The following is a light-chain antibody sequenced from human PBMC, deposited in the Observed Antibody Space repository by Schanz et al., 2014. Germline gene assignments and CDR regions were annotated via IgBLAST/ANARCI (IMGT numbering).Light chain of an antibody. CDR3: CSYAGSSSWV. V-gene: IGLV2-23*02. CDR2: EVS. CDR1: SSDVGRYNF. Sequence: QSALTQPASVSGSPGQSITISCTGTSSDVGRYNFVSWYQQHPDKAPKLMIYEVSKRPSGVSNRFSGSKSGITASLTISGLQAEDEADYYCCSYAGSSSWVFGGGTKLTVL. J-gene: IGLJ3*02.